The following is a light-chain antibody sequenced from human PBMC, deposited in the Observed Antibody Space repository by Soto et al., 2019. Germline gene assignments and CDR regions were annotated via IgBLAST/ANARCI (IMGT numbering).Light chain of an antibody. CDR2: DVT. J-gene: IGLJ1*01. CDR1: SSDVAGYKS. CDR3: CSYAGSYTYV. V-gene: IGLV2-11*01. Sequence: QSALTQPRSVSGSPGQSVTVSCTGTSSDVAGYKSVSWYQQHPGKAPKLMIYDVTKRPSGVPDRFSGSKSGNTASLTISGLQAEDEADYYCCSYAGSYTYVFGTGTKLTVL.